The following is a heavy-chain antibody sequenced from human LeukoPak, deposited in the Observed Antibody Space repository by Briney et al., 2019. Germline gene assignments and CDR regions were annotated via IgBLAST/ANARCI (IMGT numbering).Heavy chain of an antibody. D-gene: IGHD6-13*01. V-gene: IGHV4-59*08. J-gene: IGHJ5*02. CDR3: ARAIAAAGTPGGWFDP. CDR1: GGSISSYY. Sequence: SETLSLTCTVSGGSISSYYWSWIRQPPGKGLEWIGYIYYSGSTNYNPSLKSRVTISVDTSKNQFSLKLSSVTAADTAVYYCARAIAAAGTPGGWFDPWGQGTLVTVSS. CDR2: IYYSGST.